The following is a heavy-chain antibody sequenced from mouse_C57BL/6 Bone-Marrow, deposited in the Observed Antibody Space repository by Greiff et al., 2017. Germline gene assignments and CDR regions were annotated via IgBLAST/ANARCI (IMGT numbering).Heavy chain of an antibody. V-gene: IGHV1-5*01. CDR1: GYTFTSYW. Sequence: VQLQQSGTVLARPGASVKMSCKTSGYTFTSYWMHWVKQRPGQGLEWIGAIYPGNSDTSYNQKFKGKAKLTAVTSASTAYMELSRLTNEDSAVYYCTRCDYDVAWFAYWGQGTLVTVSA. CDR3: TRCDYDVAWFAY. D-gene: IGHD2-4*01. J-gene: IGHJ3*01. CDR2: IYPGNSDT.